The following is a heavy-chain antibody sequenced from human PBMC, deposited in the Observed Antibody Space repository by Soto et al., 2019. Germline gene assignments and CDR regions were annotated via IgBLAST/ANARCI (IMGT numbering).Heavy chain of an antibody. CDR3: AKDQALLWFGELLWGSYFDY. V-gene: IGHV3-23*01. J-gene: IGHJ4*02. D-gene: IGHD3-10*01. CDR2: ISGSGGST. Sequence: PGGSLSLSCAASGFTFSSYAMSWVRQAPGKGLEWVSAISGSGGSTYYADSVKGRFTISRDNSKNTLYPQMNSLRAEDTAVYYCAKDQALLWFGELLWGSYFDYWGQGTLVTVSS. CDR1: GFTFSSYA.